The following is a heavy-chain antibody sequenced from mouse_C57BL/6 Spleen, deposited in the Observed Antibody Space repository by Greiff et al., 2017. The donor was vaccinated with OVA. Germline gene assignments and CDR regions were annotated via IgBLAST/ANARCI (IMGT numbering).Heavy chain of an antibody. CDR2: FYPGSGSI. CDR3: AEHEGNPYYFDY. D-gene: IGHD2-1*01. Sequence: VQLQQSGAELVKPGASVKLSCKASGYTFSEYTIHWVKQGSEQGLAWIGWFYPGSGSIKYNEKFKDKATLTSDKSARTVYLGLSRLTSEDSAVYFCAEHEGNPYYFDYWGQGTTLTVSS. J-gene: IGHJ2*01. V-gene: IGHV1-62-2*01. CDR1: GYTFSEYT.